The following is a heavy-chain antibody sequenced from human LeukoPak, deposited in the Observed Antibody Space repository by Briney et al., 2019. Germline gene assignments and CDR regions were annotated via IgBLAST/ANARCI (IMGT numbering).Heavy chain of an antibody. J-gene: IGHJ5*02. CDR1: GFTFSSYS. CDR3: ARSTTVTNWFDP. Sequence: GGSLRLSCAASGFTFSSYSMKWVRQAPGKGLEXXXSITSSSSYIYYADSVKGRFTISRDNAKNSLHLQMNSLRAEDTAVYYCARSTTVTNWFDPWGQGTLVTVSA. V-gene: IGHV3-21*01. CDR2: ITSSSSYI. D-gene: IGHD4-17*01.